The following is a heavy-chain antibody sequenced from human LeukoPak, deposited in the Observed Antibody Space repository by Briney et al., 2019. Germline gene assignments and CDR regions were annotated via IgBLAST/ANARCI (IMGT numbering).Heavy chain of an antibody. CDR1: GGTFSSYA. CDR3: ARSMWSYYYYGMDV. V-gene: IGHV1-69*13. D-gene: IGHD2-21*01. J-gene: IGHJ6*02. Sequence: GASVKVSCKASGGTFSSYAISWVRQAPGQGLEWMGGIIPIFGTANYAQKFQGRVTITADESTSTAYMELSSLRSEDTAVYYCARSMWSYYYYGMDVWGQGTTVTVSS. CDR2: IIPIFGTA.